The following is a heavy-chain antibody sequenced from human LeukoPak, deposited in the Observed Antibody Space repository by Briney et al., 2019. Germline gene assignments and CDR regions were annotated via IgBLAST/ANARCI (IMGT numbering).Heavy chain of an antibody. V-gene: IGHV4-34*01. CDR2: INHSGST. CDR1: GDSINDYY. CDR3: ARLVPYSGSLDY. Sequence: SETLSLTCTVSGDSINDYYWSWIRQPPGKGLEWIGEINHSGSTNYNPSLKSRVTISVDTSKNQFSLKLSSVTAADTAVYYCARLVPYSGSLDYWGQGTLVTVSS. J-gene: IGHJ4*02. D-gene: IGHD5-12*01.